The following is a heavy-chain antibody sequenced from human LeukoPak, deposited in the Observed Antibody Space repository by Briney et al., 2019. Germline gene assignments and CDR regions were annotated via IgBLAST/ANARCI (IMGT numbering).Heavy chain of an antibody. D-gene: IGHD2-21*02. V-gene: IGHV1-69*13. CDR3: ARDDLHALRHAFDI. Sequence: SVKVSCKASGGTFSSYAISWVRQAPGQGLEWMGGIIPIFGTANYAQKFQGRVTITADESTSTAYMELSSLRSEDTAVYYCARDDLHALRHAFDIWGQGTMVTVSS. CDR1: GGTFSSYA. J-gene: IGHJ3*02. CDR2: IIPIFGTA.